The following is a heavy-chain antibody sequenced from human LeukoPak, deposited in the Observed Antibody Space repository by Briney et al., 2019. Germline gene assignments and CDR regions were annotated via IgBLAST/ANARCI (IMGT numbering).Heavy chain of an antibody. D-gene: IGHD3-22*01. CDR2: IIPIFGTA. Sequence: SVKVSCXASGGTFSSYAISWVRQAPGQGLEWMGGIIPIFGTANYAQKFQGRVTITADESTSTAYMELSSLGSEDTAVYYCARGYDSSADYFDYWGQGTLVTVSS. CDR3: ARGYDSSADYFDY. J-gene: IGHJ4*02. V-gene: IGHV1-69*01. CDR1: GGTFSSYA.